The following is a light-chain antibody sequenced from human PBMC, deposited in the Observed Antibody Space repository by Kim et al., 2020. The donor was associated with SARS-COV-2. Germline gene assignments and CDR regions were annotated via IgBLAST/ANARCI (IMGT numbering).Light chain of an antibody. CDR1: NLGNKY. CDR2: QDT. V-gene: IGLV3-1*01. Sequence: ASPVWTARSPCYGNNLGNKYTSWDQQRPGQSPVLVIYQDTKRPSGSPVRFSGSNSGTTATMTISGTQAMDEADYYCQAWDSDNMVFGGGTQLTVL. J-gene: IGLJ2*01. CDR3: QAWDSDNMV.